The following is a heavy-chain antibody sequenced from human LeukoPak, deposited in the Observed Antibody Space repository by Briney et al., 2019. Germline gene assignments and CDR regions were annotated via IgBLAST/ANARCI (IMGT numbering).Heavy chain of an antibody. CDR2: VSGSGRGENT. CDR3: AKIPTVITEVHFDY. D-gene: IGHD4-23*01. V-gene: IGHV3-23*01. CDR1: GFTFSSSA. Sequence: GGSLRLSCAASGFTFSSSAMSWVRQAPGKGLEWVSNVSGSGRGENTYYADSVKGRFTISRDNSKNTLILQMNSLRAEDTAVYYCAKIPTVITEVHFDYWGQGTLVTVSS. J-gene: IGHJ4*02.